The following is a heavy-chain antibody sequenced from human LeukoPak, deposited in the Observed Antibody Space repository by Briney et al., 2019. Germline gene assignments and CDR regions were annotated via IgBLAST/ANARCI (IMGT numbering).Heavy chain of an antibody. V-gene: IGHV3-33*08. CDR3: ARDQPNTIILGYCSSTSCYENGPFDY. J-gene: IGHJ4*02. Sequence: GMSLRLSCAASGFTFSSYAMSWVRQAPGKGLEWVAVIWYDGSNKYYADSVKGRFTISRDNSKNTLYLQMNSLRAEDTAVYYCARDQPNTIILGYCSSTSCYENGPFDYWGQGTLVTVSS. D-gene: IGHD2-2*01. CDR1: GFTFSSYA. CDR2: IWYDGSNK.